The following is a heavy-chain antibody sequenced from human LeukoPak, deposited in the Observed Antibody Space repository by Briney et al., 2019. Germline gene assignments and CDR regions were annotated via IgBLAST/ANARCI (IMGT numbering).Heavy chain of an antibody. D-gene: IGHD3-10*01. CDR2: ISYDGSNK. Sequence: GRSLGLSCAASGFTFSSYAMHWVRQAPGKGLEWVAVISYDGSNKYYADSVKGRFTISRDNSKNSLYLQMNSLRAEDTAVYYCAKSDYGSGSYLNYWGQGTLVTVSS. CDR1: GFTFSSYA. CDR3: AKSDYGSGSYLNY. J-gene: IGHJ4*02. V-gene: IGHV3-30*04.